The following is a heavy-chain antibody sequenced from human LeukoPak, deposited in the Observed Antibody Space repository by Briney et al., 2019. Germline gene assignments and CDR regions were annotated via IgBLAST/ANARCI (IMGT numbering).Heavy chain of an antibody. CDR3: AREYYYEELDY. V-gene: IGHV3-64*01. D-gene: IGHD3-22*01. Sequence: GGSLRLSCAPPGFTFSSYPMHWVRQTPGKGLEYVSGISSNGDSTYYANSVKGRFTISRDNSKNTLYLQMGSLRAEDMAVYYCAREYYYEELDYWGQGTLVTVSS. CDR1: GFTFSSYP. CDR2: ISSNGDST. J-gene: IGHJ4*02.